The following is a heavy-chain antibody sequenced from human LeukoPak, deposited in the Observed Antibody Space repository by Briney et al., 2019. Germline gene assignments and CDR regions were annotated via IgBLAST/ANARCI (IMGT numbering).Heavy chain of an antibody. D-gene: IGHD3-10*01. CDR1: GFTFGDYA. J-gene: IGHJ4*02. Sequence: GGSLRLSCTASGFTFGDYAVSWVRQAPGKGLEWVGFIRSKAYGGTTEYAASVKSRFTISRDDSKSIAYLQLNSLKTEDTAVYYCARFVPYFDYWGQGTLVTVSS. V-gene: IGHV3-49*04. CDR2: IRSKAYGGTT. CDR3: ARFVPYFDY.